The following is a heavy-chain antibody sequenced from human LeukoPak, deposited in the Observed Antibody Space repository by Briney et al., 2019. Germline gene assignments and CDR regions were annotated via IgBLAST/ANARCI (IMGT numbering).Heavy chain of an antibody. CDR3: ARDEPPDYYYYYGMDV. J-gene: IGHJ6*02. CDR2: INHSGST. CDR1: GGSISSGGYY. V-gene: IGHV4-61*08. Sequence: SETLSLTCTVSGGSISSGGYYWSWIRQPPGKGLEWIGEINHSGSTNYNPSLKSRVTISVDTSKNQFSLKLSSVTAADTAVYYCARDEPPDYYYYYGMDVWGQGTTVTVSS. D-gene: IGHD1-14*01.